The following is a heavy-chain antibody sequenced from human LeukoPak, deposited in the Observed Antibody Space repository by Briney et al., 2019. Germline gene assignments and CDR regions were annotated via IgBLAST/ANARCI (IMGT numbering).Heavy chain of an antibody. CDR1: GYSFTNYD. J-gene: IGHJ4*02. CDR3: ARGGGYYYDSSGSFDY. CDR2: ISAYNGNT. D-gene: IGHD3-22*01. V-gene: IGHV1-18*01. Sequence: GASVKVSCKASGYSFTNYDINWVRQAPGQGLEWMGWISAYNGNTNYAQKLQGRVTMTTDTSTSTAYMELRSLRSDDTAVYYCARGGGYYYDSSGSFDYWGQGTLVTVSS.